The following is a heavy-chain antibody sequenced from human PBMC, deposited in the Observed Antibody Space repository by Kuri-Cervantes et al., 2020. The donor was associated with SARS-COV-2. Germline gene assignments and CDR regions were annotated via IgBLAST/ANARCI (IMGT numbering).Heavy chain of an antibody. Sequence: GGSLRLSCAASGFTVSSNEMSWVRQAPGKGLEWVSSISGGSTYYADSRKGRFTISRDNSKNTLHLQMNSLRVDDTAIYYCARIAGTSRDYFDYWGQGTLVTVSS. CDR1: GFTVSSNE. D-gene: IGHD2-21*01. CDR3: ARIAGTSRDYFDY. CDR2: ISGGST. J-gene: IGHJ4*02. V-gene: IGHV3-38-3*01.